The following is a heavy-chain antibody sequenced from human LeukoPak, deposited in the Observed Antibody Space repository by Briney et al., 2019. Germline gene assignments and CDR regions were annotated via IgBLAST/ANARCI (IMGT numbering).Heavy chain of an antibody. CDR2: INPNNGDT. CDR3: ARGLSGPYYYYMDV. Sequence: ASVKVSCKASGYTFSGYYMNWVRQAPGQGPEWMGWINPNNGDTNYAQKFQGRVTMTRDTSISTAYMEMSRLRSDDTAVYYCARGLSGPYYYYMDVWGKGTSVTVSS. V-gene: IGHV1-2*02. D-gene: IGHD2-15*01. J-gene: IGHJ6*03. CDR1: GYTFSGYY.